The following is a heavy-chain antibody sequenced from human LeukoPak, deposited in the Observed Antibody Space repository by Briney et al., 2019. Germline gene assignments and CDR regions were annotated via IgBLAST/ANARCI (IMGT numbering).Heavy chain of an antibody. V-gene: IGHV4-34*01. CDR1: GGSFSGFY. J-gene: IGHJ6*03. Sequence: TSETLSLTCAVYGGSFSGFYWSWIRQPPRKGREWIGEINHSGSTNYNPSLKSRVTISVDTSKNQFSLKLSSVTAADTAVYYCARSKMRGSPPGVYYMDVWGKGTTVTVSS. D-gene: IGHD3-16*01. CDR3: ARSKMRGSPPGVYYMDV. CDR2: INHSGST.